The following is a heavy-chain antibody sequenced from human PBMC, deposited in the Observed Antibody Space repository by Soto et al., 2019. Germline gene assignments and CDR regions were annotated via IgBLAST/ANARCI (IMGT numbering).Heavy chain of an antibody. CDR1: GGSISSGGYY. Sequence: QVQLQESGPGLVKPSQTLSLICTVSGGSISSGGYYWSWIRQRPGKGLEWIGYIYNSGSTYYSSSLKRRLNISGDTSKNHFSLKLSSVTAADSAVYYCARAKGRSFFDYWGQGTLVNVSS. J-gene: IGHJ4*02. CDR3: ARAKGRSFFDY. V-gene: IGHV4-31*03. CDR2: IYNSGST. D-gene: IGHD3-10*01.